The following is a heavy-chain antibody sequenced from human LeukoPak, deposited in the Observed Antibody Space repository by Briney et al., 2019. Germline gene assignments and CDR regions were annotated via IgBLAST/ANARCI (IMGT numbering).Heavy chain of an antibody. V-gene: IGHV3-7*01. Sequence: GSLRLSCAASGFTFSSYWMSWVRQAPGKGLEGVAKIKQDGSEKYYVDSVKGRFTISRDNAKNSLYLQMNSLRAEDTAVYYCASLNSQYYDFWSGYPVGWFDPWGQGTLVTVSS. D-gene: IGHD3-3*01. J-gene: IGHJ5*02. CDR1: GFTFSSYW. CDR2: IKQDGSEK. CDR3: ASLNSQYYDFWSGYPVGWFDP.